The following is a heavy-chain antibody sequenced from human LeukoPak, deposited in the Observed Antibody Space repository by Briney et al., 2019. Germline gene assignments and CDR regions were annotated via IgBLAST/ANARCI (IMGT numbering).Heavy chain of an antibody. J-gene: IGHJ3*02. Sequence: SETLSLTCAVYGGSFSGYYWSWIRQPPGKGLEWIGEINHSGSTNYNPSLKSRVTISVDTSKNQFSLKLSSVTAADTAEYYCASCGGGSHAFDIWGQGTMVTVSS. CDR3: ASCGGGSHAFDI. D-gene: IGHD2-21*01. CDR2: INHSGST. V-gene: IGHV4-34*01. CDR1: GGSFSGYY.